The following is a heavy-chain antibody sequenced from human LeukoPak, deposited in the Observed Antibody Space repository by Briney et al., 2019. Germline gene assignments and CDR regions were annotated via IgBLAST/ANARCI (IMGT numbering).Heavy chain of an antibody. CDR1: GGSFSGYY. CDR3: ARELHISKYCSSTSCYTSHFDY. J-gene: IGHJ4*02. CDR2: IYYSGST. Sequence: PSETLSLTCAVYGGSFSGYYWSWIRQHPGKGLEWIGYIYYSGSTYYNPSLKSRVTISVDTSKNQFSLKLSSVTAADTAVYYCARELHISKYCSSTSCYTSHFDYWGQGTLVTVSS. D-gene: IGHD2-2*02. V-gene: IGHV4-31*11.